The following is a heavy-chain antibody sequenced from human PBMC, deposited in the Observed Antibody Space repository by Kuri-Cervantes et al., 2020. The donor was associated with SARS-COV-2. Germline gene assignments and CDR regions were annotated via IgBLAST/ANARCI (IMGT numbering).Heavy chain of an antibody. Sequence: GGSLRLSCAASGFTFSTYAMSWVRQAPGKGLEWVSTISGGGDSTYYADSVKGRFTISRDNSKNTLYLQMNSLRAEDTALYYCANFHYSSWWPRYFDYRGQGTLVTVSS. D-gene: IGHD6-13*01. CDR3: ANFHYSSWWPRYFDY. V-gene: IGHV3-23*01. J-gene: IGHJ4*02. CDR2: ISGGGDST. CDR1: GFTFSTYA.